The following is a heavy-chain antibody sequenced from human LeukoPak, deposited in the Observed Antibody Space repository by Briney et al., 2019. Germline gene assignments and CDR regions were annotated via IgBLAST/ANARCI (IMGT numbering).Heavy chain of an antibody. CDR1: GFTFSDSA. CDR2: ISASGGNS. Sequence: PGGSLRLSCEASGFTFSDSAMSWVPQASGRGLEWVSLISASGGNSYYADSVKGRFTVSRDSSKNTLHLQMNSLRAEDTAVYYCARDIELSCWGQGTLVTVSS. CDR3: ARDIELSC. V-gene: IGHV3-23*01. D-gene: IGHD1-26*01. J-gene: IGHJ4*02.